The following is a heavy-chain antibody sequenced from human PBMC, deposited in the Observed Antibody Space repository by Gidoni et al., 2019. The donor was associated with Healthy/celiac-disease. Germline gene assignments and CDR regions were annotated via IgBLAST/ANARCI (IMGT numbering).Heavy chain of an antibody. J-gene: IGHJ5*02. CDR3: ARVLKGKFLEWLNWFDP. CDR2: MYSGGST. Sequence: EVQLVESGGGLIQPGGSLRLSCAASGFTVSSNYMSWVRQAPGKGVEWVSVMYSGGSTYYADSVKGRFTISRDNSKNTLYLQMNSLRAEDTAVYYCARVLKGKFLEWLNWFDPWGQGTLVTVSS. V-gene: IGHV3-53*01. CDR1: GFTVSSNY. D-gene: IGHD3-3*01.